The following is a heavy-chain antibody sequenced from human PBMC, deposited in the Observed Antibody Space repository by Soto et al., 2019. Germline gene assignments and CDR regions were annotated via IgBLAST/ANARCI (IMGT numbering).Heavy chain of an antibody. Sequence: PSETLSLTWTVSGGSISSGGYYWSWIRQHPGKGLEWIGYIYYSGSTYYNPSLKSRVTISVDTSKNQFSLKLSSVTAADTAVYYCARDSGPYSDYIWGSYRYPSGYFDYWGQGTLVTVSS. CDR1: GGSISSGGYY. D-gene: IGHD3-16*02. CDR2: IYYSGST. V-gene: IGHV4-31*02. J-gene: IGHJ4*02. CDR3: ARDSGPYSDYIWGSYRYPSGYFDY.